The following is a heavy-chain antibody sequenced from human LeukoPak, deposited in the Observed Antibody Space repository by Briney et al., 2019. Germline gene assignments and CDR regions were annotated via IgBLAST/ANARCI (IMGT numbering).Heavy chain of an antibody. D-gene: IGHD1-14*01. Sequence: GESLKISCKGSGYSFTSYWIGWVRQMPGEGLEWMGIIYPGDSDTRYSPSFQGQVTISADKSISTAYLQWSSLKASDTAMYYCASSGITRSSGVDVWGKGTTVTVSS. CDR2: IYPGDSDT. V-gene: IGHV5-51*01. CDR1: GYSFTSYW. CDR3: ASSGITRSSGVDV. J-gene: IGHJ6*04.